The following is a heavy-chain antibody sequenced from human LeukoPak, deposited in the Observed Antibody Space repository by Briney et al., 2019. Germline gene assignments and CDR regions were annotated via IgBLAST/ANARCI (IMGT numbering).Heavy chain of an antibody. Sequence: GASVKVSCKASGGTFSSYAISWVRQAPGQGLEWMGGIIPIFGTANYAQKFQGRVTITADESTSTAYMELSSLRSEDTAVYYCARSGQPTSYYYYYYYMDVWGKGTTVTVSS. J-gene: IGHJ6*03. CDR2: IIPIFGTA. V-gene: IGHV1-69*13. D-gene: IGHD3-10*01. CDR1: GGTFSSYA. CDR3: ARSGQPTSYYYYYYYMDV.